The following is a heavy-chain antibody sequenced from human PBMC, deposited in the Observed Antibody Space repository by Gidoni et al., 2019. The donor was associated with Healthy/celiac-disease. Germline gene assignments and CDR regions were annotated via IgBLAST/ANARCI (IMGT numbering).Heavy chain of an antibody. CDR2: IKQDGSEK. J-gene: IGHJ4*02. V-gene: IGHV3-7*03. Sequence: EVQLVESGGGLVQPGGSLRLSCAGFGFTFSSYWMSWVRQAPGKGLEWVANIKQDGSEKYYVDSVKGRFTISRDNAKNSLYLQMNSLRAEDTAVYYCARGKWTQWGQGTLVTVSS. D-gene: IGHD1-26*01. CDR3: ARGKWTQ. CDR1: GFTFSSYW.